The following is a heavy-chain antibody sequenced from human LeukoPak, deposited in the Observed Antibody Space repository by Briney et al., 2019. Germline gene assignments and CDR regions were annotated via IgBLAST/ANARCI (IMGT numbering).Heavy chain of an antibody. Sequence: GGSLRLSCAASGFTFSSYAMSWVRQAPGKWLEWVSAISGSGGSTYYADSVKGRFTISRDNSKNTLYLQMNSLRAEDTAVYYCAKSPNYGGSKAPFQHWGQGTLVTVSS. V-gene: IGHV3-23*01. CDR2: ISGSGGST. CDR3: AKSPNYGGSKAPFQH. CDR1: GFTFSSYA. J-gene: IGHJ1*01. D-gene: IGHD4-23*01.